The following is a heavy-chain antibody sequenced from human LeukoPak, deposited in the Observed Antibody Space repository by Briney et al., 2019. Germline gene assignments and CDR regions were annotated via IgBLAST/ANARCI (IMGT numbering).Heavy chain of an antibody. Sequence: GGSLRLSCAASGFPFSSYSMNWVRQAPGRGLEWVSYITSYSSTIYYADSVKGRFTISRDNAENSLYLQMNSLRAEDTAVYYCARGMRLVRGLMFDYWGQGTLVTVSS. CDR1: GFPFSSYS. V-gene: IGHV3-48*01. CDR2: ITSYSSTI. J-gene: IGHJ4*02. CDR3: ARGMRLVRGLMFDY. D-gene: IGHD3-10*01.